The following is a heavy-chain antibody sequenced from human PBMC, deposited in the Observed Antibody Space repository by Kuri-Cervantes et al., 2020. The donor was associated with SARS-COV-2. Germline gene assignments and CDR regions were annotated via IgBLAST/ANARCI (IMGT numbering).Heavy chain of an antibody. D-gene: IGHD3-10*01. V-gene: IGHV5-51*01. CDR1: GYSFTSYW. CDR3: ARPTWDIITMARGVIRKGGAFDI. Sequence: GESLSLSCKGAGYSFTSYWIGWVRQMPGKGLEWMGIIYPGDSDTRYSPSFQGQVTISADKSISTAYLQWSSLKASDTAMYYCARPTWDIITMARGVIRKGGAFDIWGQGTMVTVSS. J-gene: IGHJ3*02. CDR2: IYPGDSDT.